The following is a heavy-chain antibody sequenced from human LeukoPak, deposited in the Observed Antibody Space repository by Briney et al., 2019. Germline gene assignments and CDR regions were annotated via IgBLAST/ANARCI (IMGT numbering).Heavy chain of an antibody. D-gene: IGHD3-3*01. V-gene: IGHV4-39*07. Sequence: SETLSLTCTVSGGSISSSSDYWGWSRQPPGKGLEWIGSIYYSGSAYYNPSLKSPVTVSVDTSKNQFSLKLSSVTAADTAVYYCASYYDFWSGYRYWGQGTLVTISS. CDR3: ASYYDFWSGYRY. CDR2: IYYSGSA. J-gene: IGHJ4*02. CDR1: GGSISSSSDY.